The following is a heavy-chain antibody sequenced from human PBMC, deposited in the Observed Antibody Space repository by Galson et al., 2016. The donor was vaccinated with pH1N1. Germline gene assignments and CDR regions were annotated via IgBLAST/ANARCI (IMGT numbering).Heavy chain of an antibody. CDR3: AICHGSETAPVWVDY. V-gene: IGHV5-51*01. Sequence: QSGAEVKKPGESLKISCKGSGYSFTTSWIGWVRQMPGKGLEWMGIIYAGDSDTRYSPSFQGQVTISVDKSINTAYLQWSSREASATAMYYGAICHGSETAPVWVDYRGQGPLVTVSS. CDR1: GYSFTTSW. D-gene: IGHD3-16*01. CDR2: IYAGDSDT. J-gene: IGHJ4*02.